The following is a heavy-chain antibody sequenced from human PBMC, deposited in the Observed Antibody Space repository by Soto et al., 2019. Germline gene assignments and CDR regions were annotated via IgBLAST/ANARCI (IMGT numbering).Heavy chain of an antibody. Sequence: PGESLKISCKGSGYSFAGYWITWVRQKPGKDLEWMGRIDPSDSQTYYSPSFRGHVTISVTKSITTVFLQWSSLRASDTAMYYCARQIYDSDTGPNFQYYFESWGQGTPVTVSS. CDR2: IDPSDSQT. CDR1: GYSFAGYW. J-gene: IGHJ4*02. V-gene: IGHV5-10-1*01. CDR3: ARQIYDSDTGPNFQYYFES. D-gene: IGHD3-22*01.